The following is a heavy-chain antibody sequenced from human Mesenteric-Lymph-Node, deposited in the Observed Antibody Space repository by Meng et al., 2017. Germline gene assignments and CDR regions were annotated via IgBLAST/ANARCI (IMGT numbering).Heavy chain of an antibody. CDR1: GFTFSDYY. Sequence: GESLKISCAASGFTFSDYYMSWIRQAPGKGLEWVSAITSGGTTYYADSVKGRFTISRDNSKNTLYLQMNSLRAEDTAVYYCAKDEAHFDWLLTDFWGQGTLVTVSS. D-gene: IGHD3-9*01. V-gene: IGHV3-23*01. J-gene: IGHJ4*02. CDR3: AKDEAHFDWLLTDF. CDR2: ITSGGTT.